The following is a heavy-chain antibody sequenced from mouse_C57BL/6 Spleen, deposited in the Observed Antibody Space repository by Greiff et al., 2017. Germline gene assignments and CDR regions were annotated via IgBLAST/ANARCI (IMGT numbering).Heavy chain of an antibody. J-gene: IGHJ1*03. V-gene: IGHV1-72*01. Sequence: QVQLQQPGAELVKPGASVKLSCKASGYTFTSYWMHWVKQRPGRGLEWIGRIDPNSGGPKYNEKFKSKATLTVDKPSSTAYMQLSSLTSEDSAVYYCARGGFITTVDWYFDVWGTGTTVTVSS. D-gene: IGHD1-1*01. CDR1: GYTFTSYW. CDR3: ARGGFITTVDWYFDV. CDR2: IDPNSGGP.